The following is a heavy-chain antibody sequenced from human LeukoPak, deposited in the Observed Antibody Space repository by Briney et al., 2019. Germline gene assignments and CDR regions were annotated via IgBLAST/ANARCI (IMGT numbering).Heavy chain of an antibody. V-gene: IGHV4-39*07. CDR1: GGSISSSSDY. J-gene: IGHJ4*02. CDR3: ARGAADIVATRFDY. Sequence: SQSLSLTCTVSGGSISSSSDYSGGIRQPPGKGLGWIGCIYYTGSTYYNPSLKSRVTISVDTSKNQFSLKLSSVTAADTAVYYCARGAADIVATRFDYWGQGTLVTVSS. CDR2: IYYTGST. D-gene: IGHD5-12*01.